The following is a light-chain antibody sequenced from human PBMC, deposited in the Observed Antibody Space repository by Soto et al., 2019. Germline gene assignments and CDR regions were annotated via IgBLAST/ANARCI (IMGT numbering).Light chain of an antibody. Sequence: LTQSPATLSVSPGERATLSCRASQRVSSNLAWYQQTPGRAPRLLIYGVSVRATGMPDRFSGGGSGTDFTRTISRLEPEDFAVYYCQQFSSYPLTFGGGTKVDIK. CDR3: QQFSSYPLT. J-gene: IGKJ4*01. CDR1: QRVSSN. CDR2: GVS. V-gene: IGKV3-20*01.